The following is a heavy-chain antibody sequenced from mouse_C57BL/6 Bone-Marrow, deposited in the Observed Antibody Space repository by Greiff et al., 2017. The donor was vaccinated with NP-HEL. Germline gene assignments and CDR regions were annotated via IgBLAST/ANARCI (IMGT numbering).Heavy chain of an antibody. CDR1: GYTFTSYW. CDR3: AASYYYGSYYFDD. J-gene: IGHJ2*01. Sequence: VQGVESGAELAKPGASVKLSCKASGYTFTSYWMHWVNQRPGQGLEWIGYINPSSGYTKYNQKFKDKATLTADKSSSTAYMQLSSLTYEDSAVDYCAASYYYGSYYFDDWGQGTTLTVSS. CDR2: INPSSGYT. V-gene: IGHV1-7*01. D-gene: IGHD1-1*01.